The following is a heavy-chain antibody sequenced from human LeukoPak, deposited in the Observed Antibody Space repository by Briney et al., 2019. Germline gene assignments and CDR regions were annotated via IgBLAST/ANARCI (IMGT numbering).Heavy chain of an antibody. D-gene: IGHD3-22*01. CDR3: AIDLFPPYYYDSSGLDY. CDR1: GFTFSSYS. CDR2: ISSSSSYI. V-gene: IGHV3-21*01. J-gene: IGHJ4*02. Sequence: GGSLRLSCAASGFTFSSYSMNWVRQAPGKGLEWVSSISSSSSYIYYADSVKGRFTIARDNAKNSLYLQMNSLRAEDTAVYYCAIDLFPPYYYDSSGLDYWGQGTLVTVST.